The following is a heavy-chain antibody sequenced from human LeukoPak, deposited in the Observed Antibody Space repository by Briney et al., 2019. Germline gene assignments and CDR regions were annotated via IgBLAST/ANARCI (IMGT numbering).Heavy chain of an antibody. CDR3: VGAAYYFFDY. V-gene: IGHV4-61*08. Sequence: SETLSLTCTVSSGSVSSSGDHYWSWIRQPPGKGLEWIGYIYYSGSINYNPSLKGRVTISVDTSKNQFSLKLNSVTAADTAVYYCVGAAYYFFDYWGPGTLVTVSS. J-gene: IGHJ4*02. CDR2: IYYSGSI. CDR1: SGSVSSSGDHY. D-gene: IGHD1-26*01.